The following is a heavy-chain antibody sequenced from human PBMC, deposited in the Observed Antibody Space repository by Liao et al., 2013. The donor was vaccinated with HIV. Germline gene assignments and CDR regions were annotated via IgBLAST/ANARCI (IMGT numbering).Heavy chain of an antibody. V-gene: IGHV4-61*02. CDR2: IYTSGST. J-gene: IGHJ4*02. CDR1: GGSISSASYY. CDR3: ARGLRRDGYSTFDY. D-gene: IGHD5-24*01. Sequence: QVQLQESGPGLVKPSQTLSLTCTVSGGSISSASYYWSWIRQPAGKGLEWIGRIYTSGSTNYNPSLKSRVTMSVDTSKNQFSLKLSSVTAADTAVYYCARGLRRDGYSTFDYWGQGTLVTVSS.